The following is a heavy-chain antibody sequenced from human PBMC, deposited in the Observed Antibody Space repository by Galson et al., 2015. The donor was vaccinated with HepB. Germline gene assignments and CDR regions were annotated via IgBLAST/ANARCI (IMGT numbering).Heavy chain of an antibody. V-gene: IGHV1-69*13. CDR2: IIHIFGTA. J-gene: IGHJ5*02. Sequence: SVKVSCKASGGTFSGYAISWVRQAPGQGLEWMGGIIHIFGTANYAQKFQGRVTITADESTSTAYMELSSLRSEGTAVYYCARAGQPAAILDWFDPWGQGTLVTVSS. D-gene: IGHD2-2*02. CDR1: GGTFSGYA. CDR3: ARAGQPAAILDWFDP.